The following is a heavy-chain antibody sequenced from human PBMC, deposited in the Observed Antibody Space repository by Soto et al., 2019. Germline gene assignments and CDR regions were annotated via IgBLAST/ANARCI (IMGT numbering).Heavy chain of an antibody. CDR3: ARAPYRITIFGVVIPASTSDY. J-gene: IGHJ4*02. CDR2: IKQDGSEK. V-gene: IGHV3-7*01. Sequence: GGSLRLSCAASGFTFRSYLMSWIRQAPGKGLEWVANIKQDGSEKYYVDSVKGRFTISGDNAKNSLYLQMSSLRAEDTAVYYCARAPYRITIFGVVIPASTSDYWGQGTLVTVSS. D-gene: IGHD3-3*01. CDR1: GFTFRSYL.